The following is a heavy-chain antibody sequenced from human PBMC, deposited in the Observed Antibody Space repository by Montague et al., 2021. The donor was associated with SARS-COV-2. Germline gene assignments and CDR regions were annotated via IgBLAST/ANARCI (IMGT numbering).Heavy chain of an antibody. J-gene: IGHJ4*02. D-gene: IGHD3-10*01. CDR1: GFAFGDYA. Sequence: SLRLSCAASGFAFGDYAMSWVRQAPGKGLEWVGFIRSKAYGGTTEYAASVKGRFTISRDGSKSIAYLQMNSLKTEDTAVYYCTRHLRIGSYWGQGTLVTVSS. V-gene: IGHV3-49*04. CDR3: TRHLRIGSY. CDR2: IRSKAYGGTT.